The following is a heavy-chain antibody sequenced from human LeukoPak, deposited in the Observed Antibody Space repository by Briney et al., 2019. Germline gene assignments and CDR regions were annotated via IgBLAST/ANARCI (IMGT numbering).Heavy chain of an antibody. D-gene: IGHD6-13*01. CDR3: AKYQSRNGYSSNRYWGY. J-gene: IGHJ4*02. CDR1: GFTFSSYA. CDR2: IRDGGSSK. V-gene: IGHV3-23*01. Sequence: PGGSLRLSCAASGFTFSSYAMNWVRQAPGKGLEWVSAIRDGGSSKYYADSVKGRFTISRDNSKNTLYLQMNSLRAEDTAVYYCAKYQSRNGYSSNRYWGYWGQGTLVTVSS.